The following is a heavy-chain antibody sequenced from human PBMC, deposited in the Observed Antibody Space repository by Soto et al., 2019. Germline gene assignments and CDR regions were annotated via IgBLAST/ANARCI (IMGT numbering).Heavy chain of an antibody. Sequence: GGSLRLSCAASGFTFSSYSMNWVRQAPGKGLEWVSYISSSSSTIYYADSVKGRFTISRDNAKNSLYLHMTSLRDENTAVYYCARDGSRGSSPYYYGMDVWGQGTTVTVSS. D-gene: IGHD3-16*01. J-gene: IGHJ6*02. CDR2: ISSSSSTI. CDR1: GFTFSSYS. V-gene: IGHV3-48*02. CDR3: ARDGSRGSSPYYYGMDV.